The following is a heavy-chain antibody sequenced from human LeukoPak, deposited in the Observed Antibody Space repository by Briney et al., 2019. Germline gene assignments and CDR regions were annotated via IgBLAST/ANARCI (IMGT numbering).Heavy chain of an antibody. CDR1: GFTFTTYS. J-gene: IGHJ4*02. Sequence: GGTLRLSCAASGFTFTTYSMNWVRQAPGKGLEWISYISGGSGTIYYADSVKGRFTICRDNARNSLYLQLNSLRAEDTAVYFCARVTVGARADYFDSWGQGTLVTVSS. CDR2: ISGGSGTI. CDR3: ARVTVGARADYFDS. V-gene: IGHV3-48*01. D-gene: IGHD1-26*01.